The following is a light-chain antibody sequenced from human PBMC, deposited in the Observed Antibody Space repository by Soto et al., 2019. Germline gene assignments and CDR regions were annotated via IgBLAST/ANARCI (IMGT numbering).Light chain of an antibody. J-gene: IGKJ4*01. V-gene: IGKV3-11*01. CDR3: QQRSDWPST. CDR1: QNVSSY. CDR2: DAS. Sequence: EIVLTQSPATLSLSPGERAILSCRASQNVSSYLAWYQQKPGQAPRLLIYDASNRATGIPARFSGSGSGTDFTLTISSLEPDDFAVYYCQQRSDWPSTFGGGTKVQIK.